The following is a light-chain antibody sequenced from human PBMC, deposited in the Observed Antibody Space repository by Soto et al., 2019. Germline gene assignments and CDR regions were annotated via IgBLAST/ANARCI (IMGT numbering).Light chain of an antibody. V-gene: IGLV2-14*03. J-gene: IGLJ1*01. CDR1: SSDVGGYNY. CDR3: ISYTTSNTRQIV. Sequence: QSALTQPASVSGSPGQSITISCTGTSSDVGGYNYVSWYQHHPGKYPKLLIYDVSNRPSGISNRFSGSKSDNTASLTISGLQPEDEADYYCISYTTSNTRQIVFGTRTKLTVL. CDR2: DVS.